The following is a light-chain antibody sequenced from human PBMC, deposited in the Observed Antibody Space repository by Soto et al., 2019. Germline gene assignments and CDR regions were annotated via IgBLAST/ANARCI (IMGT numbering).Light chain of an antibody. CDR2: SNS. CDR1: SSNIKTNG. J-gene: IGLJ2*01. CDR3: STWDDSLNGLI. Sequence: QSELAQPPSASGTPGQTVTISCSGGSSNIKTNGVSWYQQVPGAAPKLLIYSNSQRPSGAPDRFSGSKSGTSASLAISGLQSEDEATYHCSTWDDSLNGLIFGGGTKLTVL. V-gene: IGLV1-44*01.